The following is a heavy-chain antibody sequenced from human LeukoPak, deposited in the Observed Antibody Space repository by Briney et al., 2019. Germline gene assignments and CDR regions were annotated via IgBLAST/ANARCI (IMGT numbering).Heavy chain of an antibody. CDR3: AREGYCSSTSCYRDFDY. CDR2: ISSSGSTI. J-gene: IGHJ4*02. D-gene: IGHD2-2*01. Sequence: PGGSLRLSCAASGFTFSDYYMSWIRQAPGKGLEWVSYISSSGSTIYYADSVKGRFTISRDNAKNTLYLQMNSLRAEDTAVYYCAREGYCSSTSCYRDFDYWGQGTLVTVSS. V-gene: IGHV3-11*04. CDR1: GFTFSDYY.